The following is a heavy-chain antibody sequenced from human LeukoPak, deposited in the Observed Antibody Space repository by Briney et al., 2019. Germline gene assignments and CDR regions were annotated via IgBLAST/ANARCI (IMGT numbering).Heavy chain of an antibody. CDR2: ISGSGGST. J-gene: IGHJ4*02. V-gene: IGHV3-23*01. D-gene: IGHD1-26*01. CDR1: GFTFSSYA. Sequence: GGSLRLSCAASGFTFSSYAMSWVRQAPGKGLEWVSAISGSGGSTYYADSVKGRFTISRDNSKNTSYLQMNSLRAEDTAVYYCAKWWIVGATSYYFDYWGQGTLVTVSS. CDR3: AKWWIVGATSYYFDY.